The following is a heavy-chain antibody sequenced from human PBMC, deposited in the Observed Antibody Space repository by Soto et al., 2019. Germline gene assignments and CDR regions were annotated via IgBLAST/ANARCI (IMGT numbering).Heavy chain of an antibody. Sequence: QLQMQESGPGLVKPSETLTLTCSISGGSISTSSYYWGWIRQPPGKGLEWIGSIHYSGSTSYNPSLKSSVTMSADTSTNHFSLRLRTVTAADTAVYYCVVRLGKLSSFDYWGQGTLVTVSS. CDR1: GGSISTSSYY. J-gene: IGHJ4*02. D-gene: IGHD3-16*02. V-gene: IGHV4-39*02. CDR2: IHYSGST. CDR3: VVRLGKLSSFDY.